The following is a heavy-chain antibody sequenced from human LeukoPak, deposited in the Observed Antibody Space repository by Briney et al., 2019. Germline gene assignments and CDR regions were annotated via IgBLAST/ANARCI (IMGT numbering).Heavy chain of an antibody. CDR3: ARNTKDIVVVVAATGYGLDY. CDR2: INHSGST. Sequence: PSETLSLTCAVYGGSFSGYYWSWIRQPPGKGLEWIGEINHSGSTNYSPSLKSRVTISVDTSKNQFSLRLSSVTAADTAVYYCARNTKDIVVVVAATGYGLDYWGQGTLVTVSS. J-gene: IGHJ4*02. CDR1: GGSFSGYY. V-gene: IGHV4-34*01. D-gene: IGHD2-15*01.